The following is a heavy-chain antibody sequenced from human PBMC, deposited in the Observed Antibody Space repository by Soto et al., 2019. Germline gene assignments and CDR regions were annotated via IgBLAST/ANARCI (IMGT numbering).Heavy chain of an antibody. CDR3: ARALDFWSAYFDY. J-gene: IGHJ4*02. Sequence: GGSLILSYAAPGFNFRSYAMQWVRQVSGKVLEWVAIISDDEMYKYYADSVKGRFTISRDNYKNTLYLQMNSLRTEDTAVYYCARALDFWSAYFDYWGQRSLVTVSS. CDR1: GFNFRSYA. CDR2: ISDDEMYK. V-gene: IGHV3-30*04. D-gene: IGHD3-3*01.